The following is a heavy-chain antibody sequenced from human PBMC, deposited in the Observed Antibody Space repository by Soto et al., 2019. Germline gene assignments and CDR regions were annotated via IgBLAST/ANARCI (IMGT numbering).Heavy chain of an antibody. CDR2: IYYSGST. CDR3: ARTHYDSSGYYYYGMDV. D-gene: IGHD3-22*01. CDR1: GGSVSSGSYY. V-gene: IGHV4-61*01. J-gene: IGHJ6*02. Sequence: SETLSLTCTVSGGSVSSGSYYWSWIRQPPGKGLEWIGYIYYSGSTNYNPSLKSRVTISVDTSKNQFSLKLSSVTAADTAVYYCARTHYDSSGYYYYGMDVWGQGTTVTVSS.